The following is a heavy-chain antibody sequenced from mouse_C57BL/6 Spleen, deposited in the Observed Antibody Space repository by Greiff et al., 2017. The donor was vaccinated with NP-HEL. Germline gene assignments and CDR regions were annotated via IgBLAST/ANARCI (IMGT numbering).Heavy chain of an antibody. Sequence: VQLQQSGPELVKPGASVKISCKASGYTFTDYYMNWVKQSHGKSLEWIGDINPNNGGTSYNQKFKGKATLTVDKSSSTAYMELRSLTSEDSAVYYCARRDYDVAYWGQGTLVTVSA. D-gene: IGHD2-4*01. CDR3: ARRDYDVAY. J-gene: IGHJ3*01. V-gene: IGHV1-26*01. CDR1: GYTFTDYY. CDR2: INPNNGGT.